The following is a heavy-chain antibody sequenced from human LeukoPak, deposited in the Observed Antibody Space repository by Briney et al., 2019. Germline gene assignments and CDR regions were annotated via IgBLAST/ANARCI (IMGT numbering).Heavy chain of an antibody. J-gene: IGHJ4*02. V-gene: IGHV3-30*02. CDR3: AKDLDYDILTGLIDY. CDR2: IRYDGSNK. CDR1: GFTFSSYG. Sequence: PGGSLRLSCAASGFTFSSYGMHWVRQAPGKGLEGGAFIRYDGSNKYYADSVKGRFTISRDNSKNTLYLQMNSLRAEDTAVYYCAKDLDYDILTGLIDYWGQGTLVTVSS. D-gene: IGHD3-9*01.